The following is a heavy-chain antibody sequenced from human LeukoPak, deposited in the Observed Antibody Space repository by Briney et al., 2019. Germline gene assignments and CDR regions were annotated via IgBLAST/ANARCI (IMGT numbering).Heavy chain of an antibody. CDR2: ITSGSSSST. D-gene: IGHD3-10*01. CDR3: IGMVRGVISLDP. V-gene: IGHV3-21*01. J-gene: IGHJ5*02. Sequence: NPGGSLRLSCTASGFTFSSYGMSWVRQAPGKGLEWVSVITSGSSSSTFYADSVKGCFTISRDNAKNSLYLQMNSLRAEDTAVYYCIGMVRGVISLDPWGQGTLITVSS. CDR1: GFTFSSYG.